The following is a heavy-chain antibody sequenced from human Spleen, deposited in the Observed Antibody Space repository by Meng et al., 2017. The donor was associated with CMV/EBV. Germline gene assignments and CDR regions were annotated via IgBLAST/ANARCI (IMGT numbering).Heavy chain of an antibody. CDR2: IQNDGSEK. D-gene: IGHD6-19*01. CDR3: AKVYSTGWYVTYYFDS. Sequence: GESLKISCAAPGFTFRTYAMVWVRQAPGKGLEWVASIQNDGSEKHHSDSVKGRFTISRDNSKNTLYLQMNSLRPEDTAMYYCAKVYSTGWYVTYYFDSWGQGTLVTVSS. J-gene: IGHJ4*02. CDR1: GFTFRTYA. V-gene: IGHV3-30*02.